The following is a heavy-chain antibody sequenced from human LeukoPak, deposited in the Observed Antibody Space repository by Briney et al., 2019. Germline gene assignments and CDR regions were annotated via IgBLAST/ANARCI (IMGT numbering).Heavy chain of an antibody. J-gene: IGHJ4*02. CDR3: AGQITILGWFNPFDH. CDR1: GFTFSSYA. CDR2: ISGSGDTT. Sequence: GGSLRLSCAASGFTFSSYAMSWVRQAPGKGLEWVSVISGSGDTTYYADSVKGRFTISRDNSKNTLYLQMKSLRAEDTAVYYCAGQITILGWFNPFDHWSQGTLVTVSS. D-gene: IGHD3-3*01. V-gene: IGHV3-23*01.